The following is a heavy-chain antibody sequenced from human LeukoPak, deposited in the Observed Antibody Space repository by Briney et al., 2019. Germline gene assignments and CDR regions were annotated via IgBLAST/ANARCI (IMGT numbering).Heavy chain of an antibody. CDR2: INPSGGST. Sequence: ASVKVSCKASGYTFTSYYMHWVRQAPGQGLEWMGIINPSGGSTSYAQKFQGRVTMTRDTSTSTVYMELSSLRAEDTAVYYCAKAKTVGYAGSSGYYLQGHFDYWGQGTLVTVSS. CDR3: AKAKTVGYAGSSGYYLQGHFDY. J-gene: IGHJ4*02. D-gene: IGHD3-22*01. V-gene: IGHV1-46*01. CDR1: GYTFTSYY.